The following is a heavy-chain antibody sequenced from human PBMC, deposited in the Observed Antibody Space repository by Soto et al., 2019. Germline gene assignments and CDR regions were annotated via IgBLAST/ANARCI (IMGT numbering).Heavy chain of an antibody. CDR2: ISGSGGST. CDR1: GFTFSSYA. D-gene: IGHD4-4*01. V-gene: IGHV3-23*01. Sequence: GGSLRLSCAASGFTFSSYAMSWVRQAPGKGLEWVSAISGSGGSTYYADSVKGRFTISRDNSKNTLYLQMNSLRAEDTAVYYCAKAGIGYSKGFYYFDYWGQGTLVTVFS. CDR3: AKAGIGYSKGFYYFDY. J-gene: IGHJ4*02.